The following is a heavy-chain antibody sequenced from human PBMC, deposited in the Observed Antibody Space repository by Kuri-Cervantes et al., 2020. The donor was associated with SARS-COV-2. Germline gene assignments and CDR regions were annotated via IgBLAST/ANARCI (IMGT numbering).Heavy chain of an antibody. Sequence: GESLKISCVASGFTFSAYTLNWVRQAPGKGLEWVSSITRSSVYISYADSLKGRFTISRDNAKNSLYLQMNSLRAEDTAVYYCAKDRVVVVPAAIAGYMDVWGKGTTVTVSS. D-gene: IGHD2-2*01. J-gene: IGHJ6*03. CDR2: ITRSSVYI. V-gene: IGHV3-21*01. CDR3: AKDRVVVVPAAIAGYMDV. CDR1: GFTFSAYT.